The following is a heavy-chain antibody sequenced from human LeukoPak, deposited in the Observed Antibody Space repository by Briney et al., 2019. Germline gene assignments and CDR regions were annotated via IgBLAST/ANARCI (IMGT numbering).Heavy chain of an antibody. V-gene: IGHV1-46*01. J-gene: IGHJ4*02. Sequence: ASVQVSCQASGYTFTSYYMHWVRQAPGQGLEWMGIINPSGGSTSYAQKFQGRVTMTRDTSTSTVYMELSSLRSEDTAVYYCARADDRREFDYWGQGTLVTVSS. CDR2: INPSGGST. D-gene: IGHD3-22*01. CDR1: GYTFTSYY. CDR3: ARADDRREFDY.